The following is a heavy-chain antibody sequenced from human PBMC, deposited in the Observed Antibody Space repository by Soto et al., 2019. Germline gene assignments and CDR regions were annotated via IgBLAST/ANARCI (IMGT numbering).Heavy chain of an antibody. CDR3: ARAEYLDCTNGVCPYFFDY. Sequence: GASVKVSCKASGYTFTSYGISWVRQAPGQGLEWMGWISTYNGNTNYAQKFQGRVTMTTDTSTSTAYMELRSLRSDDTAVYYCARAEYLDCTNGVCPYFFDYWGQGTLVTVSS. V-gene: IGHV1-18*01. D-gene: IGHD2-8*01. J-gene: IGHJ4*02. CDR1: GYTFTSYG. CDR2: ISTYNGNT.